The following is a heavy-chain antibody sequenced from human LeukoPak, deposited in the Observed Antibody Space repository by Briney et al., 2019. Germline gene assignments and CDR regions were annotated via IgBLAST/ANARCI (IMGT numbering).Heavy chain of an antibody. Sequence: PGGSLRLSCATSGFTFNNYNMNWVRQAPGRALEWVSSITSSGTYIFYADSVKGRFTISRDNAKNSLYLQMNSLGPEDTAVYYCTRPGSGIASFDYWGQGTLVTVSS. CDR1: GFTFNNYN. CDR2: ITSSGTYI. D-gene: IGHD3-10*01. CDR3: TRPGSGIASFDY. V-gene: IGHV3-21*01. J-gene: IGHJ4*02.